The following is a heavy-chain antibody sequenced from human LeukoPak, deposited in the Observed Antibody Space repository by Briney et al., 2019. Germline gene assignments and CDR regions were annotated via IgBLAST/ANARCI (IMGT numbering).Heavy chain of an antibody. D-gene: IGHD6-13*01. Sequence: GATVKVSCKASGYTFTSYDINWVRQATGQGLEWMGWMNPNSGNTGYAQKFQGRVTMTRNTSISTAYMELSSLRSEDTAVYYCARGTARRIAAAGQPRCFDLWGRGTLVTVSS. V-gene: IGHV1-8*01. CDR1: GYTFTSYD. CDR2: MNPNSGNT. J-gene: IGHJ2*01. CDR3: ARGTARRIAAAGQPRCFDL.